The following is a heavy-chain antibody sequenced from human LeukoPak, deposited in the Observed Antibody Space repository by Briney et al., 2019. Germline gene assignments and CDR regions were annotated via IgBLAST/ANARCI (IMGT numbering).Heavy chain of an antibody. CDR1: GFTFSSYG. D-gene: IGHD2-15*01. V-gene: IGHV3-30*18. CDR2: ISYGGSTK. Sequence: GGSLRLSCVASGFTFSSYGMHWVRQAPGKGLEWVAIISYGGSTKYYADSVKGRFTISRDNSKNTLYLQMNSLSAEDTAIYYCAKSGAQYCTGGSCYFDYWGQGTLVTVSA. CDR3: AKSGAQYCTGGSCYFDY. J-gene: IGHJ4*02.